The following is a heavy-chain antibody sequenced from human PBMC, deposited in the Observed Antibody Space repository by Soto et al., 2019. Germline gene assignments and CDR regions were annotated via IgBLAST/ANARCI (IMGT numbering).Heavy chain of an antibody. CDR1: GFTFESYA. V-gene: IGHV3-9*01. J-gene: IGHJ4*02. D-gene: IGHD6-19*01. CDR3: VKDIHEQWLVSHFEY. Sequence: EVQLVESGGGSVQPGRSLRLPCVASGFTFESYAMHWVRQVPGKGLEWVSGISWNSGSIGYEDSVKGRFTISRDNAQKSLYLEMNSLRVEDTAFYYCVKDIHEQWLVSHFEYWGQGALVTVSS. CDR2: ISWNSGSI.